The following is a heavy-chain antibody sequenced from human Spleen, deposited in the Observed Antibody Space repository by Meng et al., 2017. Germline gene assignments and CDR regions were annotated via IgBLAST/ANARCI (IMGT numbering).Heavy chain of an antibody. Sequence: QVQLVESGGGVVQPGRSLRLSCAASGFTFSTYGIHWVRQAPGKGLEWVAVISYDGSNKYYADSVKGRFTISRDSSNNTLYLQMNSLKTEDTAVYYCAADIPARGGGEFDYWGQGTLVTVSS. CDR1: GFTFSTYG. CDR3: AADIPARGGGEFDY. CDR2: ISYDGSNK. J-gene: IGHJ4*02. V-gene: IGHV3-30*03. D-gene: IGHD3-10*01.